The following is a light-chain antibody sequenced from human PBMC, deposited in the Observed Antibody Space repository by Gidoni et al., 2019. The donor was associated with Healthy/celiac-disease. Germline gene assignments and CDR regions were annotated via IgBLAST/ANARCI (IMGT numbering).Light chain of an antibody. Sequence: QSALTQPASVSGSPGQSITISCTGTSSDVGGYNHVSWYQQHPGKAPKLMIYDVSNRPSGVSNRFSGSKSGNTASLTISGLQAEDEADYYCSSYTSSSTLWVFGTGTKVTVL. J-gene: IGLJ1*01. CDR2: DVS. V-gene: IGLV2-14*01. CDR3: SSYTSSSTLWV. CDR1: SSDVGGYNH.